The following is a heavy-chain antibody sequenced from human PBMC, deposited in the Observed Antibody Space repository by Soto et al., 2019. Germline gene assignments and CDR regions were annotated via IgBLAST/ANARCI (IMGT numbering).Heavy chain of an antibody. J-gene: IGHJ4*02. CDR2: ISGSGGST. CDR3: AKVHGSGNYHNFPDY. V-gene: IGHV3-23*01. CDR1: QFTFSTYA. D-gene: IGHD3-10*01. Sequence: GGSLRLSCAASQFTFSTYAITWVRQAPGKGLEWVSLISGSGGSTYYADSVKGRFTISRDNSKDTLYLQMDSLRADDTAVYYCAKVHGSGNYHNFPDYWGQGTLVTVSS.